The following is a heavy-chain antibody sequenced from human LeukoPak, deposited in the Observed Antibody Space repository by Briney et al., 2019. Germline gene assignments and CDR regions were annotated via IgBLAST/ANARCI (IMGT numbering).Heavy chain of an antibody. V-gene: IGHV1-2*02. CDR1: GYTFTGHY. CDR2: INPNSGGT. D-gene: IGHD3-9*01. J-gene: IGHJ3*02. Sequence: ASVKVSCKASGYTFTGHYMHWVRQAPGQGLEWMGWINPNSGGTNYAQKFQGRVTMTRDTSISTAYMELSRLRSDDTAVYYCSRDLIRYFDWLLSDAFDIWGQGTMVTVSS. CDR3: SRDLIRYFDWLLSDAFDI.